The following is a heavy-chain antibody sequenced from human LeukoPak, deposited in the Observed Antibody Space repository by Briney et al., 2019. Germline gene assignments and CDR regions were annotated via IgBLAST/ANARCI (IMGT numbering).Heavy chain of an antibody. CDR3: ARGSSRWLQSIQRTDY. J-gene: IGHJ4*02. V-gene: IGHV3-30*04. CDR1: A. Sequence: AMHXVRQAPGKXLEWAAVISYDGSNKYYADSVKGRFTISRDNSKNTLYLEMNSLRTEDTAVYYCARGSSRWLQSIQRTDYWGQGTLVTVS. D-gene: IGHD5-24*01. CDR2: ISYDGSNK.